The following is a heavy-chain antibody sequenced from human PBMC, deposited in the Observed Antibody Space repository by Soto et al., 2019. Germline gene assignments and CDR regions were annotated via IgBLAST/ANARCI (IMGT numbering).Heavy chain of an antibody. Sequence: GESLKISCKGSGYSFTSYWIGWVRQMPGKVLEWMGIIYPGDSDTRYSPSFQGQVTISADKSISTAYLQWSSLKASDTAMYYCARRRAYCGGDCYDYFDYWGQGTLVTVSS. CDR2: IYPGDSDT. CDR3: ARRRAYCGGDCYDYFDY. CDR1: GYSFTSYW. D-gene: IGHD2-21*02. J-gene: IGHJ4*02. V-gene: IGHV5-51*01.